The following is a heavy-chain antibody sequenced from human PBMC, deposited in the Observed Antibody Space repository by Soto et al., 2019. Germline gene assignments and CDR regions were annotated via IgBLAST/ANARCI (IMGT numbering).Heavy chain of an antibody. V-gene: IGHV3-53*01. Sequence: LGGSLRLSCVASGFIVSSNYMSWVRQAPGKGLEWVSVIYSGGNTYYADSVKGRFTISRDSSKNTLYLQMNSLTAEDTAVYYCARDDYGLDVWGQGTMVTVSS. CDR3: ARDDYGLDV. CDR2: IYSGGNT. CDR1: GFIVSSNY. J-gene: IGHJ6*02.